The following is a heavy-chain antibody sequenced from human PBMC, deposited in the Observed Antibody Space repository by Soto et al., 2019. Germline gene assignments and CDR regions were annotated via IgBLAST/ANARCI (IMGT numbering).Heavy chain of an antibody. Sequence: EVQVVESGGGLVQPGRSLRLSCVASGFTFSSYWMTWFRQAPGKGLQWVANIDEHGSEKFYVDSVKGRFTISRDNGKKSLYLEMNRLSGEDAAVYYCSRDRNFGSGSPYFDAFDLWGQGTMVTVSS. V-gene: IGHV3-7*01. J-gene: IGHJ3*01. CDR2: IDEHGSEK. D-gene: IGHD3-10*01. CDR3: SRDRNFGSGSPYFDAFDL. CDR1: GFTFSSYW.